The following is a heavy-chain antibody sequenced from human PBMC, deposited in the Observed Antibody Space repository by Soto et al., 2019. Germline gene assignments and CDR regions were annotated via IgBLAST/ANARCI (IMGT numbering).Heavy chain of an antibody. D-gene: IGHD6-6*01. J-gene: IGHJ4*02. V-gene: IGHV3-30*18. Sequence: GGSLRLSCAASGFTFNTHGMHWVRQAPGKGLEWVAFISYDGSNKYYADSVKGRFTVSRDNSKITLYLQMNSLRVEDTAVYYCAKAGSYSRSYGRKVDYWGLGTLVTAPQ. CDR1: GFTFNTHG. CDR2: ISYDGSNK. CDR3: AKAGSYSRSYGRKVDY.